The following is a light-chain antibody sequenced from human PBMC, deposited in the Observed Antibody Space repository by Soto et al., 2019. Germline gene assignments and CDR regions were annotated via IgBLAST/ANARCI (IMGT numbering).Light chain of an antibody. V-gene: IGKV1-16*02. CDR2: AAS. CDR3: RQYKSYPIT. CDR1: QDISKS. Sequence: DIQMTQSPSSLSASVGDRVTITCRASQDISKSLGWFQQKPGKAPKPLIYAASSLHSGVPSKFSGSGSGTEFTLTISGLQPGDFATYYCRQYKSYPITFGQGTRLEIK. J-gene: IGKJ5*01.